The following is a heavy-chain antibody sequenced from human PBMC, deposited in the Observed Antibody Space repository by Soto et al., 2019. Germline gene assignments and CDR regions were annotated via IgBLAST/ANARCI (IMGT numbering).Heavy chain of an antibody. D-gene: IGHD2-15*01. V-gene: IGHV3-72*01. J-gene: IGHJ4*02. CDR3: TRVRRGAPTRSFDS. CDR2: IKNKDNSYTT. CDR1: VFTFSDHY. Sequence: EVQLVESGGGLVQPGGSLRLSCAASVFTFSDHYMDWVRQAPGKGLEWVGRIKNKDNSYTTQYAAAVRGRFTISRDDSKISLFLQMNRLTADDTAVYSCTRVRRGAPTRSFDSWGQGALVTVSS.